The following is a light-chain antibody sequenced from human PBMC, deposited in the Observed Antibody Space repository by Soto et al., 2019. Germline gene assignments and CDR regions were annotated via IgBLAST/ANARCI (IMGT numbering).Light chain of an antibody. Sequence: QAVVTQPPSVSGAPGQRVTISCTGSSSNIGAGYDVHWYQQLPGTAPKPLIYGNSNRPSGVPDRFSGSKSGTSASLAITGLQADDEADYYCQSYDSSLSAVVFGGGTKLTVL. CDR1: SSNIGAGYD. CDR3: QSYDSSLSAVV. V-gene: IGLV1-40*01. CDR2: GNS. J-gene: IGLJ2*01.